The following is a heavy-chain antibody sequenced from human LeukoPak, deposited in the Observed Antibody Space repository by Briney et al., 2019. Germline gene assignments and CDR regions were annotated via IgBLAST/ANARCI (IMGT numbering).Heavy chain of an antibody. J-gene: IGHJ4*02. Sequence: ASVKVSCKASGYTFTSYAMHWVRQAPGQGLEWMGWISAYNGNTNYAQKLQGRVTMTTDTSTSTAYMELRSLRSEDTAVYYCARDLFYSVSGTYYNVGRVFNYWGQGTLVTVSS. D-gene: IGHD3-10*01. CDR2: ISAYNGNT. CDR1: GYTFTSYA. CDR3: ARDLFYSVSGTYYNVGRVFNY. V-gene: IGHV1-18*01.